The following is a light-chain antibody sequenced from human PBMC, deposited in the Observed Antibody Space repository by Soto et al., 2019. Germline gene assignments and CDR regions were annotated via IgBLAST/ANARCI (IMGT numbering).Light chain of an antibody. J-gene: IGKJ5*01. CDR2: DAS. CDR3: QQRSNWPPIT. CDR1: QSVKTF. Sequence: ELVLTQSPATLSLSPGQIATLSCRSSQSVKTFLVWYQHRPGQAPRVLIYDASHRAPGIPARFSGSGSGTDFTLTISSLEPEDAALYYCQQRSNWPPITFGPGTRLEIK. V-gene: IGKV3-11*01.